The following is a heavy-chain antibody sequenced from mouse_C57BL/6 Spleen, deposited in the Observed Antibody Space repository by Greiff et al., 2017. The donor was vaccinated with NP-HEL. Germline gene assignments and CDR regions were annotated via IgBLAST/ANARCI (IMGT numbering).Heavy chain of an antibody. CDR1: GFTFSDYY. V-gene: IGHV5-16*01. J-gene: IGHJ3*01. CDR2: INYDSSST. CDR3: ARSDWLAY. Sequence: EVMLVESEGGLVQPGSSMKLSCTASGFTFSDYYMAWVRQVPEKGLEWVANINYDSSSTYYLDSLKSRFIISRDNAKNSLYLQMSSLKSEDTATYYCARSDWLAYWGQGTLVTVSA.